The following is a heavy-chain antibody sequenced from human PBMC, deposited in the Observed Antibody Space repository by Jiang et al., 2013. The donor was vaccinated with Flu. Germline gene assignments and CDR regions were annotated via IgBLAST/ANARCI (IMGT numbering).Heavy chain of an antibody. CDR1: YTFTGYY. CDR3: ARDSYGYHSMDV. Sequence: YTFTGYYMHWVRQAPGQGLEWMGWINPNSGGTNYAQKFQGWVTMTRDTSISTAYMELSRLRSDDTAVYYCARDSYGYHSMDVWGQGTTVTVSS. D-gene: IGHD3-10*01. J-gene: IGHJ6*02. CDR2: INPNSGGT. V-gene: IGHV1-2*04.